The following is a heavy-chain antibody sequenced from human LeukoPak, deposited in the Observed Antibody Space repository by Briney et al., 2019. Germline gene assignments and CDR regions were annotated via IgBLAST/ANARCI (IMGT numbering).Heavy chain of an antibody. D-gene: IGHD1-26*01. Sequence: PSETLSLTCTVSGGSVSSSSHYWGWIRQPPGKGLEWIGCIHYSGSTYYNPSLQSRLTISVDTSNSQFSLELNSVTAADTAVYYCARLSVGLPADYWGQGTLVTVSS. J-gene: IGHJ4*02. CDR3: ARLSVGLPADY. V-gene: IGHV4-39*01. CDR1: GGSVSSSSHY. CDR2: IHYSGST.